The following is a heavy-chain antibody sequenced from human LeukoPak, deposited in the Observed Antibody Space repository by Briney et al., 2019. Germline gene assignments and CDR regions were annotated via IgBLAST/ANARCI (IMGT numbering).Heavy chain of an antibody. Sequence: SETLSLTCTVSGGSISSGGYYWSWIRRHPGKGLEWIGYIYYSGSTYYNPSLKSRVTISVDTSKNQFSLKLSSVTAADTAVYYCARGMRDSSGLEAFDIWGQGTMVTVSS. D-gene: IGHD3-22*01. J-gene: IGHJ3*02. CDR3: ARGMRDSSGLEAFDI. CDR2: IYYSGST. CDR1: GGSISSGGYY. V-gene: IGHV4-31*03.